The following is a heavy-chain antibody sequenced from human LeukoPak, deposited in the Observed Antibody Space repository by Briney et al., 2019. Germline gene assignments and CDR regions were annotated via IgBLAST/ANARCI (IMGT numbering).Heavy chain of an antibody. CDR3: AKDVGYCSGGSSWCYFDY. D-gene: IGHD2-15*01. Sequence: PGRSLRLSCAASGFTFSSHGMHWVRQAPGKGLEWVAVISYDGSNKYYADSVKGRFTISRDNSKNTLYLQMNSLRAEDTAVYYCAKDVGYCSGGSSWCYFDYWGQGTLVTVSS. J-gene: IGHJ4*02. CDR2: ISYDGSNK. CDR1: GFTFSSHG. V-gene: IGHV3-30*18.